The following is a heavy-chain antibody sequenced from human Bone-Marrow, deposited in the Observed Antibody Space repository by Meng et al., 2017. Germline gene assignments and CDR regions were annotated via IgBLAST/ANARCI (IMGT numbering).Heavy chain of an antibody. CDR3: TRDGYSDCSRTSCFDF. CDR1: GYTLSRYA. D-gene: IGHD2-2*01. CDR2: ISTNNGNP. V-gene: IGHV7-4-1*02. Sequence: QVQLVQSVSELRKPGASLKVSCKASGYTLSRYAINWLRQAPGQGLEWMGWISTNNGNPTYAQGFTGRFVFSLDTSVSTAYLQISTLKADDTAVYYCTRDGYSDCSRTSCFDFWGQGTLVTVSS. J-gene: IGHJ4*02.